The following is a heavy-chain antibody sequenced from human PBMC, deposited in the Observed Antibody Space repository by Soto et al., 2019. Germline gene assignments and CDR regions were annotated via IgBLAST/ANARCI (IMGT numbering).Heavy chain of an antibody. D-gene: IGHD1-26*01. CDR2: MSASGGST. CDR1: KFAFSSYA. Sequence: GGSLRLSCAASKFAFSSYAMSWVRQAPGKGLEWVSAMSASGGSTYYADSVKGRFTISRDNSKNTLYLQMNSLTAEDTAVFYCAKVPVGSRAYDAFDIWGQGTMVTVSS. V-gene: IGHV3-23*01. J-gene: IGHJ3*02. CDR3: AKVPVGSRAYDAFDI.